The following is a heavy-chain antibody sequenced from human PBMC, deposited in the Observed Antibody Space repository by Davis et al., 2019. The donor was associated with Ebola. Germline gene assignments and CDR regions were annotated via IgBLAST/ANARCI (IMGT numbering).Heavy chain of an antibody. D-gene: IGHD3-10*01. V-gene: IGHV3-64*01. Sequence: GESLKISCAASGFTFSAYPMHWVRQAPGKGLEYAAAISTDGGGTYYANSVKGRFTISRDNSKNTLYLQMGSLRVDDMAVYYCARKFSSGTYWIDYWGRGTLVTVSS. CDR2: ISTDGGGT. CDR1: GFTFSAYP. CDR3: ARKFSSGTYWIDY. J-gene: IGHJ4*02.